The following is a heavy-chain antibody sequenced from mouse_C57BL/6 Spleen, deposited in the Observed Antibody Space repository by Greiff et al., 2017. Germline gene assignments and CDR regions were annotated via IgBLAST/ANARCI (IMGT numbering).Heavy chain of an antibody. CDR1: GYSITSGYY. CDR3: AREGGYDGYLFDY. D-gene: IGHD2-3*01. J-gene: IGHJ2*01. Sequence: ESGPGLVKPSQSLSLTCSVTGYSITSGYYWNWIRQFPGNKLEWMGYISYDGSNNYNPSLKNRISITRDTSKNQFFLKLNSVTTEDTATYYCAREGGYDGYLFDYWGQGTTLTVSS. V-gene: IGHV3-6*01. CDR2: ISYDGSN.